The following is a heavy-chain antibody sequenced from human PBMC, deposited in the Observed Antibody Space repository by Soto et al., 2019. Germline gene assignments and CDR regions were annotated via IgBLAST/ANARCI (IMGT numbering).Heavy chain of an antibody. CDR1: GYTFTNYA. Sequence: QVQLVQSGAEVKKPGASVKVSCKASGYTFTNYAMHWVRQAPGQRLEWMGWINAGNGNTKYSQKLQGRVTITRDTTASTAYMELSSLRSEDTAVYYCARGGSLYWYFDLWGRGTLVTVSS. D-gene: IGHD1-26*01. CDR2: INAGNGNT. CDR3: ARGGSLYWYFDL. V-gene: IGHV1-3*01. J-gene: IGHJ2*01.